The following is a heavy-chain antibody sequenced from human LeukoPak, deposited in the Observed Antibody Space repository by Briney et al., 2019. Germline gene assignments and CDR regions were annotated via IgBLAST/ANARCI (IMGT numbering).Heavy chain of an antibody. V-gene: IGHV1-24*01. J-gene: IGHJ4*02. D-gene: IGHD4-17*01. CDR3: ATVPCPTVTTGFIEY. CDR1: GYTLTELS. CDR2: FDPEDGET. Sequence: ASVKVSCKVSGYTLTELSIHWVRQAPGKGLEWMGGFDPEDGETIYAQKFRGRVTMTEDTSTDTAYMELSSLRSEDTAVYYCATVPCPTVTTGFIEYWGQGTLVTVSS.